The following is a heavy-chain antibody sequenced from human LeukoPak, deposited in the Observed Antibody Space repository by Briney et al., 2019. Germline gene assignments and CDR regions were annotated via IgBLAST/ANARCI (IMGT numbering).Heavy chain of an antibody. CDR3: ARGPEALTSWPGWFDP. V-gene: IGHV1-8*02. CDR1: GYTFTGYY. CDR2: MNPNSGNT. Sequence: GASVKVSCKASGYTFTGYYMHWVRQATGQGLEWMGWMNPNSGNTGYAQKFQGRVTMTRNTSISTAYMELSSLRSEDTAVYYCARGPEALTSWPGWFDPWGQGTLVTVSS. J-gene: IGHJ5*02. D-gene: IGHD2-2*01.